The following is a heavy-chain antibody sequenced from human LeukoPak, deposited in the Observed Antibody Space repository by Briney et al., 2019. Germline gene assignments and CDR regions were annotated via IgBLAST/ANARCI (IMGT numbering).Heavy chain of an antibody. CDR2: ISGSGGST. V-gene: IGHV3-23*01. J-gene: IGHJ4*02. CDR1: GFTFSSYA. Sequence: GGSLRLSCAASGFTFSSYAMSWVRQAPGKGLEWVSAISGSGGSTYYADSVKGRFTISRDNSKNTLYLQMNSLRAEDTAVYYCAKGLYYDFWSGNDYWGQGTLVTVSS. D-gene: IGHD3-3*01. CDR3: AKGLYYDFWSGNDY.